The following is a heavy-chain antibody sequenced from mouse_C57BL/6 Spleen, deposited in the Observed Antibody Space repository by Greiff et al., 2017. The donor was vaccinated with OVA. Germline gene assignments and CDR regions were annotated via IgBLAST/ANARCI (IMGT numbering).Heavy chain of an antibody. CDR1: GYTFTSYW. J-gene: IGHJ4*01. Sequence: VQLQQPGAELVKPGASVKLSCKASGYTFTSYWMHWVKQRPGQGLEWIGMIHPNSGSTNYNEKFKSKATLTVDKSSSTAYMQLSSLTSEDSAVYYCARREDGYLRGYYAMDYWGQGTSVTVSS. V-gene: IGHV1-64*01. CDR3: ARREDGYLRGYYAMDY. D-gene: IGHD2-3*01. CDR2: IHPNSGST.